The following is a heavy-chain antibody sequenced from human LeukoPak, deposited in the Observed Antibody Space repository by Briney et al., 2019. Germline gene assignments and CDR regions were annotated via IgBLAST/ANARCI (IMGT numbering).Heavy chain of an antibody. D-gene: IGHD6-13*01. Sequence: PGGSLRLSCAFSGLTFSGSWITWIRRPPGKGLEYVSAISGNGGSTYYANSVKGRFTISRDNSKNTLYLQMGSLRAEDMAVYYCARSAAAGSFDYWGQGTLVTVSS. V-gene: IGHV3-64*01. CDR2: ISGNGGST. J-gene: IGHJ4*02. CDR3: ARSAAAGSFDY. CDR1: GLTFSGSW.